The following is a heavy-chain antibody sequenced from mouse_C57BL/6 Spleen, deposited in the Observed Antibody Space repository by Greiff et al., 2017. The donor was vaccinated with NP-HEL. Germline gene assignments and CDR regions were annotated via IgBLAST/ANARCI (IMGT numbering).Heavy chain of an antibody. CDR2: INPSSGYT. CDR3: ARSSYGYYAMDY. CDR1: GYTFTSYW. V-gene: IGHV1-7*01. Sequence: VHLVESGAELAKPGASVKLSCKASGYTFTSYWMHWVKQRPGQGLEWIGYINPSSGYTKYNQKFKDTATLTADKSSSTAYMQLSSLTSEDSAVYYCARSSYGYYAMDYWGQGTSVTVSS. D-gene: IGHD1-1*02. J-gene: IGHJ4*01.